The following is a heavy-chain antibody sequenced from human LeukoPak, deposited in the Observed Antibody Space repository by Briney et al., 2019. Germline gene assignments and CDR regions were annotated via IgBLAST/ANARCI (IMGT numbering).Heavy chain of an antibody. CDR1: GFTLSSYA. Sequence: PGGSLRLSCAASGFTLSSYAMSWVRQAPGKGLEWVSSISGSGDNTFYADSVKGRFTISRDNSKSTLYLQINSLRAEDTAVYYCAKDPFHWGTIYFDYWGQGTLVTVSS. V-gene: IGHV3-23*01. CDR2: ISGSGDNT. CDR3: AKDPFHWGTIYFDY. J-gene: IGHJ4*02. D-gene: IGHD7-27*01.